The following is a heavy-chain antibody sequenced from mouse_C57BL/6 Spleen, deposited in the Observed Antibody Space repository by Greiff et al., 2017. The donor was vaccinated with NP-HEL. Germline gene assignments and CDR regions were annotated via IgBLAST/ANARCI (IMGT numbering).Heavy chain of an antibody. CDR3: ARFWDYGSSYGRYFDY. CDR2: IRNKANGYTT. J-gene: IGHJ2*01. CDR1: GFTFTDYY. V-gene: IGHV7-3*01. Sequence: EVKLMESGGGLVQPGGSLSLSCAASGFTFTDYYMSWVRQPPGKALEWLGFIRNKANGYTTEYSASVKGRFTISRDNSQSILYLQMNALRAEDSATYYCARFWDYGSSYGRYFDYWGQGTTLTVSS. D-gene: IGHD1-1*01.